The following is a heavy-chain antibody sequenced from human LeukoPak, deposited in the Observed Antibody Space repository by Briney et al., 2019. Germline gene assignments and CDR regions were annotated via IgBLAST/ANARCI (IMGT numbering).Heavy chain of an antibody. CDR3: ARAGPYSSGWLRSGYYYYYMDV. V-gene: IGHV1-18*01. Sequence: ASVKVSCKASGYTFTSYGISWVRQAPGQGLEWMGWISAYNGNTNYAQKLQGRVTMTTDTSTSTAYMELRSLRSDDTAVYYCARAGPYSSGWLRSGYYYYYMDVWGKGTTVTVSS. CDR2: ISAYNGNT. D-gene: IGHD6-19*01. J-gene: IGHJ6*03. CDR1: GYTFTSYG.